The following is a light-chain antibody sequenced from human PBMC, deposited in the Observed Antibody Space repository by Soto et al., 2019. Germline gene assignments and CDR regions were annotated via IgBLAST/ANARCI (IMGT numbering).Light chain of an antibody. Sequence: DLQMTQSPSSLSASVGDRVTITCRTSQNIRNYLNWYQQKVGKAPKLLIYAASSLQSGVPSRFSGSGSGTDFTLTISSLQPEDFATYYCQQSYSTPPYTFGQGTKLEIK. J-gene: IGKJ2*01. CDR3: QQSYSTPPYT. CDR2: AAS. CDR1: QNIRNY. V-gene: IGKV1-39*01.